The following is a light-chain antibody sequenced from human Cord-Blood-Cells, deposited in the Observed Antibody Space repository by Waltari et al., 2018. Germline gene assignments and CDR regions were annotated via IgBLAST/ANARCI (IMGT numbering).Light chain of an antibody. CDR1: QSVLYSSNNKNY. CDR2: WAS. Sequence: DIVMTQSPDSLAVSLGERATINCTSSQSVLYSSNNKNYLAWYQHKPGQPPKLLIYWASTRESGVPDRFSGSGSGTDFTLTISSLQAEDVAVYYCQQYYSTPPSFTFGPGTKVDIK. CDR3: QQYYSTPPSFT. V-gene: IGKV4-1*01. J-gene: IGKJ3*01.